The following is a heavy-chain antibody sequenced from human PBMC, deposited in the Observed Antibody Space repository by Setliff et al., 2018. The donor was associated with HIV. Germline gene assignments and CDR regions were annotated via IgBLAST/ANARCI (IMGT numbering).Heavy chain of an antibody. D-gene: IGHD4-17*01. J-gene: IGHJ4*02. CDR1: GFTFSSYA. Sequence: GGSLRLSCAASGFTFSSYAMSWVRQAPGKGLEWVSAISGSGGSTYYADSVKGRFTISRDNSKNTLYLQMNSLRAEDTAVYYCANSHDYGDYVWDYWGQGTLVTVSS. CDR2: ISGSGGST. V-gene: IGHV3-23*01. CDR3: ANSHDYGDYVWDY.